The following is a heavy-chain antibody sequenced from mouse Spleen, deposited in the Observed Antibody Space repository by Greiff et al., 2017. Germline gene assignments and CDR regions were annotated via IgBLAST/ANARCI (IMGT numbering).Heavy chain of an antibody. CDR3: ARSPFYYGSSRYYFDY. CDR1: GYTFTNYW. V-gene: IGHV1-63*01. D-gene: IGHD1-1*01. CDR2: IYPGGGYT. Sequence: VQLQQSGAELVRPGTSVKMSCKASGYTFTNYWIGWAKQRPGHGLEWIGDIYPGGGYTNYNEKFKGKATLTADKSSSTAYMQFSSLTSEDSAIYYCARSPFYYGSSRYYFDYWGQGTTLTVSS. J-gene: IGHJ2*01.